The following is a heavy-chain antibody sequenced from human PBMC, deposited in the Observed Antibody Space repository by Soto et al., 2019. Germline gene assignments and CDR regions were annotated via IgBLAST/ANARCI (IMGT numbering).Heavy chain of an antibody. V-gene: IGHV3-33*01. Sequence: GGSLRLSCAASGFTFSSYGMHWVRQAPGKGLEWVAVIWYDGSNKYYADSVKGRFTISRDNSKNTLYLQMNSLRAEDTAVYYCARAPQLNCSGGSCYSHYYMDVWGKGTTVTVSS. J-gene: IGHJ6*03. CDR1: GFTFSSYG. CDR2: IWYDGSNK. D-gene: IGHD2-15*01. CDR3: ARAPQLNCSGGSCYSHYYMDV.